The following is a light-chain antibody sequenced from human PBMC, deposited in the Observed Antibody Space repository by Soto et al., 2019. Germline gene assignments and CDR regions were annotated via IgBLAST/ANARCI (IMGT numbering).Light chain of an antibody. CDR2: DAS. Sequence: DSQMPQSPSSLSASVGDRVTITCRASQSISSWLAWYQQKPGKAPKLLMNDASSLESGVPSRFSGSGSGTEFTLTISSLQPDDFATYYCQQYNSYPLTFGGGTKVDI. CDR3: QQYNSYPLT. J-gene: IGKJ4*01. CDR1: QSISSW. V-gene: IGKV1-5*01.